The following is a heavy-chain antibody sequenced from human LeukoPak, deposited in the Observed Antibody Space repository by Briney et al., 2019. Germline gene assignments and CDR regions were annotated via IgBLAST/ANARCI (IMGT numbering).Heavy chain of an antibody. V-gene: IGHV3-7*01. CDR3: AREYDYVWGSYRHFDY. J-gene: IGHJ4*02. D-gene: IGHD3-16*02. CDR1: GFTFTDYW. Sequence: SGGSLRLSCTTSGFTFTDYWMTWVRQAPGKGLEWVANINQDGSKKFYVDSVKGRFTISRDNAKNSLYLQMNSLRAEDTAVYYCAREYDYVWGSYRHFDYWGQGTLVTVSS. CDR2: INQDGSKK.